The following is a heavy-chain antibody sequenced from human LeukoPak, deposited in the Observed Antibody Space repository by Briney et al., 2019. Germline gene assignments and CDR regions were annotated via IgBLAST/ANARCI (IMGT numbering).Heavy chain of an antibody. V-gene: IGHV3-21*01. D-gene: IGHD2-2*01. CDR2: ISSSSSYI. J-gene: IGHJ5*02. CDR1: GFTFSSYS. CDR3: ARDTDCSSTSCYADNWFDP. Sequence: GGSLRLSCAASGFTFSSYSMNWVRRAPGKGLEWVSSISSSSSYIYYADSVKGRFTISRDNAKNSLYLQMNSLRAEDTAVYYCARDTDCSSTSCYADNWFDPWGQGTLVTVSS.